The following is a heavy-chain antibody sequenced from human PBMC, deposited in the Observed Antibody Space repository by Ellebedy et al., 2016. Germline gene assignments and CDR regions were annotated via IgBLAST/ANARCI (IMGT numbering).Heavy chain of an antibody. V-gene: IGHV3-23*01. D-gene: IGHD5/OR15-5a*01. CDR1: GFTFRNYA. Sequence: GESLKISCAASGFTFRNYAMSWVRQSPGKGLQWVSTISGSGGATYYADSVEGRFTISRDSSNTLYLQMNSLRAEDTALYYCAKGVSFDWYFDLWGRGTLVTVSS. J-gene: IGHJ2*01. CDR3: AKGVSFDWYFDL. CDR2: ISGSGGAT.